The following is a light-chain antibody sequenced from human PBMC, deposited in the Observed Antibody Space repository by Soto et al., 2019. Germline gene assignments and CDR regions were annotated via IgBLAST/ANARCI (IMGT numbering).Light chain of an antibody. V-gene: IGKV1-9*01. CDR1: HDLSTF. Sequence: DIQLTQSPSLLSASIVGRFTSTFLASHDLSTFLAWYQQKPGKAPKLLIYEASTLQSGVPSRFSGSGSGTEFTLTISGLLPEDFAAYHCQQLYTLPFTFGQGTRLEIK. J-gene: IGKJ5*01. CDR3: QQLYTLPFT. CDR2: EAS.